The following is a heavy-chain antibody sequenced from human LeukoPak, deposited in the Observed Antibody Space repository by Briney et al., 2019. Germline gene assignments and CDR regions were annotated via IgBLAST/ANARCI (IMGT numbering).Heavy chain of an antibody. Sequence: SETLSLTCAVYGGSFSGYYWNWLRQPPGKGLEWIGEINHSGSTNYNSSLKSRVTISVDTSKNQFSLTLSSVTAADTAVYYCARGRITMVRGAPLWFDPWGQGTLVTVSS. CDR1: GGSFSGYY. D-gene: IGHD3-10*01. J-gene: IGHJ5*02. CDR2: INHSGST. CDR3: ARGRITMVRGAPLWFDP. V-gene: IGHV4-34*01.